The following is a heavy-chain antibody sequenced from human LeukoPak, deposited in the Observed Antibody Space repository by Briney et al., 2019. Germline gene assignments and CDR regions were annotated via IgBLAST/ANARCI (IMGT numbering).Heavy chain of an antibody. D-gene: IGHD3-10*01. CDR2: IYYSGST. Sequence: SETLSLTCTVSGGSISSSSYYWGWIRQPPGKGLEWIGSIYYSGSTYYNPSLKSRVTISVDTSKNQFSLKLSSVTAADMAVYYCACTPQYYYGSGSYSGWFDPWGQGTLVTVSS. CDR1: GGSISSSSYY. V-gene: IGHV4-39*01. CDR3: ACTPQYYYGSGSYSGWFDP. J-gene: IGHJ5*02.